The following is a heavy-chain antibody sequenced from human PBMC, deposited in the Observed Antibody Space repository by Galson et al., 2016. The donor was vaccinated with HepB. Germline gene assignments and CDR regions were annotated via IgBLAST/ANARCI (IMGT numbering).Heavy chain of an antibody. CDR2: IKQDGSGK. D-gene: IGHD6-13*01. Sequence: SLRLSCAASGFTFSTFWMPWVRQAPGKGLEWVANIKQDGSGKYYVDSVKGRFTISRDNAKNSVYLQMNSLRGDDTAVYYCMSYSDAWYSGFWGQGTLVTVSS. CDR1: GFTFSTFW. CDR3: MSYSDAWYSGF. V-gene: IGHV3-7*03. J-gene: IGHJ4*02.